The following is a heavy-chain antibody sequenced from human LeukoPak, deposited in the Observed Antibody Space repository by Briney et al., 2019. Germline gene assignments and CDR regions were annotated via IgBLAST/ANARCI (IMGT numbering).Heavy chain of an antibody. CDR3: ASLREYYDSGGVAFDI. Sequence: GASVKVSCKASGYIFSSYAMNWVRQAPGQGLEWMGWISAYNGNTNYAQKLQGRVTMTTDTSTSTAYMELRSLRSDDTAVYYCASLREYYDSGGVAFDIWGQGTMVTVSS. CDR2: ISAYNGNT. CDR1: GYIFSSYA. D-gene: IGHD3-22*01. J-gene: IGHJ3*02. V-gene: IGHV1-18*01.